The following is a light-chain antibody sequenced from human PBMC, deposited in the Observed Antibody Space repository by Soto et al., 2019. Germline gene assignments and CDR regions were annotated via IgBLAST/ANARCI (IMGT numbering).Light chain of an antibody. Sequence: DIQMTQSPSSLSASVGDRVTITCRASQSISSYLNWYQHKPGRAPDRLIYSVSSLQSGVPSRFSGSGSETEFTLTISSLQPEDFATYYCLQSYRYPWTFGQGTKVDIK. CDR1: QSISSY. J-gene: IGKJ1*01. V-gene: IGKV1-17*01. CDR3: LQSYRYPWT. CDR2: SVS.